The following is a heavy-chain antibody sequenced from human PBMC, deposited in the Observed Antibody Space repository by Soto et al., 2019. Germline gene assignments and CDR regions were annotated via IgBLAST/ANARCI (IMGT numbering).Heavy chain of an antibody. D-gene: IGHD3-9*01. CDR1: GGSIRSSDYY. Sequence: PSETLSLTCTDSGGSIRSSDYYWGWIRQPPGEGLEWIGNINSGGSAYYNPSLRSRVTISVDTSKNQFSLKLSSVTAADTAVFYCARAIPTDILTVYYFDYWGQGTLVTVS. V-gene: IGHV4-39*07. CDR3: ARAIPTDILTVYYFDY. CDR2: INSGGSA. J-gene: IGHJ4*02.